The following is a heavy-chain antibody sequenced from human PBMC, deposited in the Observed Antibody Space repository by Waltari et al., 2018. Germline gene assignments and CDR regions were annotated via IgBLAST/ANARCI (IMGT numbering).Heavy chain of an antibody. J-gene: IGHJ4*02. CDR3: ATPFYNWYDPLHS. CDR1: GIIFNNFT. CDR2: ISVSDGT. D-gene: IGHD1-20*01. Sequence: EVQLLETGGGLVQPGGSLTPSCAASGIIFNNFTINWVRLSPGTGLQWVSAISVSDGTYDADSVKGRFTVSRDTSKNTVYLQMSDLRGEDTAIYYCATPFYNWYDPLHSWGQGTLVAVSS. V-gene: IGHV3-23*01.